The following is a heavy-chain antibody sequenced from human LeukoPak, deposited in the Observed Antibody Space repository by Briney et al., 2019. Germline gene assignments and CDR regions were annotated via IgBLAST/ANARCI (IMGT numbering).Heavy chain of an antibody. CDR1: GGSISSYY. CDR3: ARDAGPSNFWSGYYPNYYYYYMDV. V-gene: IGHV4-59*01. CDR2: IYYSGST. J-gene: IGHJ6*03. D-gene: IGHD3-3*01. Sequence: PSETLSLTCTVSGGSISSYYWSWIRQPPGKGLEWIGYIYYSGSTNYNPSLKSRVTLSVDTTKNQFSLKRSSVTAADSAVNYWARDAGPSNFWSGYYPNYYYYYMDVWGKGTTVTVSS.